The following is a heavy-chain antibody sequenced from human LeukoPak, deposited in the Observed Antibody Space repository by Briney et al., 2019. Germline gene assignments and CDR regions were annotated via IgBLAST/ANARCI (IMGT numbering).Heavy chain of an antibody. CDR2: ISGASDTT. CDR1: GFTFSNYA. CDR3: GRDPNGDYIGAFET. J-gene: IGHJ3*02. D-gene: IGHD4-17*01. V-gene: IGHV3-23*01. Sequence: GGSLRLSCAASGFTFSNYAMTWLRQAPGKGLEWVSAISGASDTTLYADSVKGRFTISRDNSKDTLYLQMSSLRAEDTAVYYCGRDPNGDYIGAFETWGQGTMVTVSS.